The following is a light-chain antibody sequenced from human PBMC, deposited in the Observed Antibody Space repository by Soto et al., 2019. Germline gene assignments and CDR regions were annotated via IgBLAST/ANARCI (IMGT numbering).Light chain of an antibody. Sequence: QPVLTQPPSASGTPGQRVTISCSGSSSNIGSNTVNWYQQLPGTAPKPLIYSNNQRPSGGPDRFSGSKSGTSASLAISGLQSEDEADYYCAAWDDSLNGFWVFGGGTKLTVL. CDR2: SNN. CDR1: SSNIGSNT. J-gene: IGLJ3*02. V-gene: IGLV1-44*01. CDR3: AAWDDSLNGFWV.